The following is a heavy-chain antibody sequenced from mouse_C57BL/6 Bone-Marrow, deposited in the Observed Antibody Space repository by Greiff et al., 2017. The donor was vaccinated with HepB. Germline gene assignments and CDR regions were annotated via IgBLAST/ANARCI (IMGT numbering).Heavy chain of an antibody. Sequence: QVQLQQPGAELVMPGASVKLSCKASGYTFTSYWMHWVKQRPGQGLEWIGEIDPSDSYTNYNQKFKGNSTLTVDKSSSTAYMQLSSLTSEDSAVYYCARSGFPDYWGQGTLVTVSA. V-gene: IGHV1-69*01. CDR1: GYTFTSYW. CDR2: IDPSDSYT. J-gene: IGHJ3*01. CDR3: ARSGFPDY.